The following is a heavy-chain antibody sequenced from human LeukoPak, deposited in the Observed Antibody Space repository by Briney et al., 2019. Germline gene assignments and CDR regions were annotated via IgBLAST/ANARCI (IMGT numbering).Heavy chain of an antibody. J-gene: IGHJ4*02. CDR3: ARSGWPYYFDY. D-gene: IGHD3-22*01. V-gene: IGHV3-53*01. CDR1: RFTVSSNY. CDR2: IYSGGST. Sequence: GGSLRLSCAASRFTVSSNYMSWVRQAPGKGLEWVSVIYSGGSTYYADSVRGRFTISRDDAKSTLYLQMNSLRAEDTAVYYCARSGWPYYFDYWGQGTLVTVSS.